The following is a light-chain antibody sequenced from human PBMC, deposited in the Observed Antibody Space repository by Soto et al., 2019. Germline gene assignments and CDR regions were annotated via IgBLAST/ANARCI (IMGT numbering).Light chain of an antibody. CDR3: QQYGSSLYT. Sequence: EIVLTQSPGTLSLSPGERATLSCRASQTVSSTYLASYQQKPGQAPRLLIYGASARATGIPDRFSGSGSGADLTLTISRLEPEDVAVYYCQQYGSSLYTFGQGTKLELK. V-gene: IGKV3-20*01. CDR2: GAS. J-gene: IGKJ2*01. CDR1: QTVSSTY.